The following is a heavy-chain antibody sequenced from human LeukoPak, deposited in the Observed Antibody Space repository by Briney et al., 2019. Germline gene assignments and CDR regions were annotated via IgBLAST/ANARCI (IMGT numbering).Heavy chain of an antibody. V-gene: IGHV1-18*01. D-gene: IGHD3-10*01. CDR2: ISAYNGNT. J-gene: IGHJ3*02. CDR1: GYTFTSYG. CDR3: ARSPYLVGSGSYYDAFDI. Sequence: GASVKVSCKASGYTFTSYGISWVRQAPGQGLEWMGWISAYNGNTNYAQKLQGRVTMTTDTSTSTAYMELRSLRSDDTAVYYCARSPYLVGSGSYYDAFDIWGQGTMVTVSS.